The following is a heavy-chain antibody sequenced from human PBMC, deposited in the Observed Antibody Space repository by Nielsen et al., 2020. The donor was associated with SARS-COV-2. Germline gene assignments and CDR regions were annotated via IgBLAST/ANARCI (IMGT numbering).Heavy chain of an antibody. Sequence: GEYLKISCTASGFTFSNSAMSWVRQTSGKGLEWVSSISGSGDRTDYADSVKGRVIISRDNSKNTLHLQMNSLRAEDTALYFCAKDFHGSVADFFGNWGQGTLVTVSS. CDR2: ISGSGDRT. V-gene: IGHV3-23*01. D-gene: IGHD2-2*03. J-gene: IGHJ4*02. CDR1: GFTFSNSA. CDR3: AKDFHGSVADFFGN.